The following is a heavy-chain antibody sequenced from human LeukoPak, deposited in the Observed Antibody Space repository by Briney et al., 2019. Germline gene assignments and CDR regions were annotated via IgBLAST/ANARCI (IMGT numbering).Heavy chain of an antibody. Sequence: ASVKVSRKASGGTFSSYAISWVRQAPGQGLEWMGGIIPIFGTANYAQKFQGRVTITADESTGTAYMELSSLRSEDTAVYYCARELTGYFDWLLPYNYGMDVWGQGTTVTVSS. CDR2: IIPIFGTA. CDR3: ARELTGYFDWLLPYNYGMDV. D-gene: IGHD3-9*01. V-gene: IGHV1-69*13. CDR1: GGTFSSYA. J-gene: IGHJ6*02.